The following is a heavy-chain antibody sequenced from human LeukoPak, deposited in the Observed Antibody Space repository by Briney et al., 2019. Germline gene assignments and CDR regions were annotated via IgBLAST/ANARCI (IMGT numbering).Heavy chain of an antibody. J-gene: IGHJ4*02. Sequence: SETLSLTCTISGGSINSDTYLWNWIRQSAEKGLEWIGRIYSSGSTNYNPSLKSRVTISVQTSKDQFSIQVNAVTAADTAVYYCARVSGAIVNSYYFDYWGQGTLVTVSS. CDR1: GGSINSDTYL. D-gene: IGHD5-18*01. CDR2: IYSSGST. V-gene: IGHV4-61*02. CDR3: ARVSGAIVNSYYFDY.